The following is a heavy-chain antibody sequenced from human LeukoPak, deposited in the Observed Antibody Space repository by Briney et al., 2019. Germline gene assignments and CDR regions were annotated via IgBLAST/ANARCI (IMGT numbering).Heavy chain of an antibody. D-gene: IGHD3-16*02. CDR1: GFTFSSYS. J-gene: IGHJ3*02. CDR3: ARDGGDYRWDAFDI. Sequence: GGSLRLSCAASGFTFSSYSMNWVRQAPGKGLEWVSYISSSSSTIYYADSVKGRFTISRDNAKNSLYLQMNSLRAEDTAVYYCARDGGDYRWDAFDIWGQGTMVTVSP. CDR2: ISSSSSTI. V-gene: IGHV3-48*01.